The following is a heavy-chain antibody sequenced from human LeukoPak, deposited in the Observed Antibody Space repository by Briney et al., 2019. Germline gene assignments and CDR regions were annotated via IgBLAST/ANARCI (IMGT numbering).Heavy chain of an antibody. D-gene: IGHD3-3*01. V-gene: IGHV3-23*01. J-gene: IGHJ4*02. CDR2: ISGSGGST. CDR1: GFTFSSYA. CDR3: AKWGLDDFWSGTFMLDY. Sequence: GGSLRLSCAASGFTFSSYAMSWVRQAPGKGLEWVSAISGSGGSTYYADSVKGRFTISRDNSKNTLYLQMNSLRAEDTAVYYCAKWGLDDFWSGTFMLDYWGQGTLVTVSS.